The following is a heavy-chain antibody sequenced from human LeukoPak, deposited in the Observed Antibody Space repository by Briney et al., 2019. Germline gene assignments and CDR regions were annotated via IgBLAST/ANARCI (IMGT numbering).Heavy chain of an antibody. D-gene: IGHD4-17*01. CDR3: ARDHRYGDPLRDYYYMDV. J-gene: IGHJ6*03. CDR1: GGSVSSDNW. Sequence: SSETLSLTCTVSGGSVSSDNWWSWVRQPPGKGLEWIGEVYHSGSTNYNPSLKSRVTISVDTSKNQFSLKLSSVTAADTAVYYCARDHRYGDPLRDYYYMDVWGKGTTVTVSS. V-gene: IGHV4-4*02. CDR2: VYHSGST.